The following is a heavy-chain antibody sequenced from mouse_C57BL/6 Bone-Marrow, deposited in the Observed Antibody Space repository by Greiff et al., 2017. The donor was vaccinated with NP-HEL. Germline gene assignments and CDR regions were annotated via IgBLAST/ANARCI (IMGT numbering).Heavy chain of an antibody. CDR2: IDPENGDT. CDR1: GFNIKDDY. CDR3: TTGSSSPYAMDY. Sequence: EVKLQQSGAELVRPGASVKLSCTVSGFNIKDDYMHWVKQRPEQGLEWIGWIDPENGDTEYASKFQGKATITADTSSNTAYLQLSSLTSEDTAVYYCTTGSSSPYAMDYWGQGTSVTVSS. D-gene: IGHD1-1*01. J-gene: IGHJ4*01. V-gene: IGHV14-4*01.